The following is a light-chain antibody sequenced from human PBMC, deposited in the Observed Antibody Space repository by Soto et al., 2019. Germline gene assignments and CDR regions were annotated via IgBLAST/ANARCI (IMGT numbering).Light chain of an antibody. CDR1: QSVNGF. J-gene: IGKJ4*01. CDR3: QHRSSWPPLT. CDR2: DAS. V-gene: IGKV3-11*01. Sequence: EIVLTQSPATLSLSPGERATLSCRASQSVNGFLAWYQQKPGQAPRLLIFDASHRATGIPARFSGGGSGTDFTLTISSLEPEDFAVYYCQHRSSWPPLTFGGGTKVEIK.